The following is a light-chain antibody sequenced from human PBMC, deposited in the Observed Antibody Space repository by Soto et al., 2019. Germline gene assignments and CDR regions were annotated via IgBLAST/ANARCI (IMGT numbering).Light chain of an antibody. V-gene: IGKV1-5*03. CDR3: QQYDTFST. CDR2: KAS. Sequence: DIQMTQSPSTLSASVGDRVTITCRASQSISNWLAWYQQKPGKAPKLLISKASTSNSGVPSRFSGSGSGTEFTLTISRLQTDDFAIYYCQQYDTFSTFGQGTKVDLK. J-gene: IGKJ1*01. CDR1: QSISNW.